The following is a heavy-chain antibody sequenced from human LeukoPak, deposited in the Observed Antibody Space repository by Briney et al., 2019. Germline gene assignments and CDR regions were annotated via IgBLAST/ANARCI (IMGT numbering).Heavy chain of an antibody. D-gene: IGHD3-9*01. V-gene: IGHV4-39*07. CDR1: GGSISSSSYY. J-gene: IGHJ4*02. Sequence: SETLSLTCTVSGGSISSSSYYWGWIRQPPGKGLEWIGSIYYSGSTYYNPSLKSRVTISVDTSKNQFSLKLSSVTAADTAVYYCARFEILTGYYKWGQGTLVTVSS. CDR3: ARFEILTGYYK. CDR2: IYYSGST.